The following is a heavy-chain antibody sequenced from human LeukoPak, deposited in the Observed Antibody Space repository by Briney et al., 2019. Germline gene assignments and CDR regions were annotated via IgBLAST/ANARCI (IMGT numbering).Heavy chain of an antibody. CDR2: INANNGNT. CDR3: ARYESSGSRRGPFDS. D-gene: IGHD1-26*01. V-gene: IGHV1-18*01. J-gene: IGHJ4*02. CDR1: GYTFTSYG. Sequence: ASVKVSCKASGYTFTSYGITWARQAPGQGLEWMGWINANNGNTNYAQNLQGRVTMTRDTSTSTAYMELRSLRSDDTAVYYCARYESSGSRRGPFDSWGQGTLVTVSS.